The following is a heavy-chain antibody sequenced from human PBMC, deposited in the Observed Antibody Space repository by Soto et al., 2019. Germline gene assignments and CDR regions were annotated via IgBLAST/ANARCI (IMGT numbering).Heavy chain of an antibody. CDR1: GFTFSSYS. V-gene: IGHV3-23*01. CDR3: AKDVSTAIVVVVAAPSNAFDI. Sequence: GGSLIFSCAASGFTFSSYSMSWVRQATGKGLEWVSAISGSGGSTYYADSVKGRFTISRDNSKNTLYLQMNSLRAEDTAVYYCAKDVSTAIVVVVAAPSNAFDIWGQGTMVTVSS. CDR2: ISGSGGST. D-gene: IGHD2-15*01. J-gene: IGHJ3*02.